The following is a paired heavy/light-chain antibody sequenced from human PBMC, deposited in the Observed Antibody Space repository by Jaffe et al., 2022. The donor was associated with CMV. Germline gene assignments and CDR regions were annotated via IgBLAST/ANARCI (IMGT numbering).Heavy chain of an antibody. J-gene: IGHJ2*01. Sequence: EVQLVESGGGLVKPGGSLRVSCAASGFTFRSDSMSWVRQAPGKGLEWVSSISSSSAYISYADSVKGRFTISRDNAKNSMYLQMNSLRAEDTAVYYCARSRGYSSGWYPVDWYFDLWGRGTLVTVSS. CDR2: ISSSSAYI. V-gene: IGHV3-21*01. CDR3: ARSRGYSSGWYPVDWYFDL. CDR1: GFTFRSDS. D-gene: IGHD6-19*01.
Light chain of an antibody. CDR3: SSYTSSTV. CDR1: SSDVGDDNY. V-gene: IGLV2-14*03. J-gene: IGLJ2*01. CDR2: DVT. Sequence: QSALTQPASVSGSPGQSITISCTGISSDVGDDNYVSWYQQHPDEAPKLIIYDVTNRPSGVSNRFSGSKSGNTASLTISGLQAEDEADYYCSSYTSSTVFGGGTKLAVL.